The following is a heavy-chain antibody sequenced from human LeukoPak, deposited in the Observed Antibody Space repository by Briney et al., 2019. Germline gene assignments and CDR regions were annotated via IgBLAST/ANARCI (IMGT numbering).Heavy chain of an antibody. Sequence: GGSLRLSCAASGFTFSSYSMNWVRQAPGKGLEWVSYISSSSSTIYYADSVKGRFTISRDNAKNSLYLQMNSLRAEDTAVYYCARSDLPLQVGATHSFDYWGQGTLVTVSS. J-gene: IGHJ4*02. CDR3: ARSDLPLQVGATHSFDY. D-gene: IGHD1-26*01. CDR2: ISSSSSTI. CDR1: GFTFSSYS. V-gene: IGHV3-48*04.